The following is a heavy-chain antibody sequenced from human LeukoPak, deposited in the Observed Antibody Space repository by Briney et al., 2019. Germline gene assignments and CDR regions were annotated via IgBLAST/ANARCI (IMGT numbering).Heavy chain of an antibody. CDR3: AKELREWELPTYYFDY. V-gene: IGHV3-43*02. Sequence: GGSLRLSCAASGFTFDDYAMHWVRQAPGKXLEWVSLISGDGGSTYYADSVKGRFTISRDNSKNSLYLQMNSLRTEDTALYYCAKELREWELPTYYFDYWGQGTLVTVSS. J-gene: IGHJ4*02. D-gene: IGHD1-26*01. CDR1: GFTFDDYA. CDR2: ISGDGGST.